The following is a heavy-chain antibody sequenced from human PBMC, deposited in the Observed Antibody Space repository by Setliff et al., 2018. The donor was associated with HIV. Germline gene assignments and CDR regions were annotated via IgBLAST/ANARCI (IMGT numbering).Heavy chain of an antibody. Sequence: ASVKVSCKVSGYTLTELSMHWVRQAPGKGLEWMGGFDPEDGETIYAQKFQGRVTMTEDTSTDTAYMELSSLRSEGTAVYYCATAPYSSSLFDIWGQGTMVTV. J-gene: IGHJ3*02. CDR3: ATAPYSSSLFDI. V-gene: IGHV1-24*01. D-gene: IGHD6-6*01. CDR1: GYTLTELS. CDR2: FDPEDGET.